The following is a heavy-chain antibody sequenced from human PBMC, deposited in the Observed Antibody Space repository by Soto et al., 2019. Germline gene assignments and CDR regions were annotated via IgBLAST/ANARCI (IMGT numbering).Heavy chain of an antibody. J-gene: IGHJ5*02. V-gene: IGHV3-11*06. CDR2: ISSTGIDK. Sequence: QEQLVESGGGWVKPGGSLRLSCAASGFTFSDYYIAWIRQAPGKGLEWISYISSTGIDKRYADSVKGRFTIARDNASNSLVLQMNSLRADDTAVYYCVRDLYGSGTSLRCWFDPWGQGTLVTVSS. D-gene: IGHD3-10*01. CDR3: VRDLYGSGTSLRCWFDP. CDR1: GFTFSDYY.